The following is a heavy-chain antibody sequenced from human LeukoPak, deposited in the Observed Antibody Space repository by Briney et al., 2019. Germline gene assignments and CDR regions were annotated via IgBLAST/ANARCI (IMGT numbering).Heavy chain of an antibody. D-gene: IGHD3-3*01. Sequence: ASVNVSCKASGYTFTSYYMHWVRQAPGQGLEWMGIINPSGGSTSYAQKFQGRVTMTRDTSTSTVYMELSSLRSEDTAVYYCARDPGARFLEWSYFDYWGQGTLVTVSS. CDR3: ARDPGARFLEWSYFDY. CDR2: INPSGGST. V-gene: IGHV1-46*01. J-gene: IGHJ4*02. CDR1: GYTFTSYY.